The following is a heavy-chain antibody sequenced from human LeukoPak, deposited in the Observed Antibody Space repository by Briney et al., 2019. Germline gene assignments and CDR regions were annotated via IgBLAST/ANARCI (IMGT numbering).Heavy chain of an antibody. CDR1: GYTFTGHY. D-gene: IGHD2-21*02. V-gene: IGHV1-2*02. J-gene: IGHJ4*02. Sequence: ASVKVSCKASGYTFTGHYMHWVRQAPGQGLEWMGWINPNSGGTNYAQNFQGRVTMTRDTSIRPAYMELSRLRSDDTAVYYCARDRPWVVTAKGDYWGQGTLVTVSS. CDR2: INPNSGGT. CDR3: ARDRPWVVTAKGDY.